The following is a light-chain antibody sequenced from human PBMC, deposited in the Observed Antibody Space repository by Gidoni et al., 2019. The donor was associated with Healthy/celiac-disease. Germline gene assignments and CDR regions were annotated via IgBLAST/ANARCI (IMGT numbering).Light chain of an antibody. CDR2: KAS. CDR1: QSISSW. J-gene: IGKJ1*01. Sequence: DIQMTQSPSTLSASVGDRVTITCRASQSISSWLAWYQQKPGKAPKLLIYKASSLESGVQSRFSGSGSGTEFSLTISSMQPDDFTTYYCKQYNSYPWTFGHGNKVEIK. V-gene: IGKV1-5*03. CDR3: KQYNSYPWT.